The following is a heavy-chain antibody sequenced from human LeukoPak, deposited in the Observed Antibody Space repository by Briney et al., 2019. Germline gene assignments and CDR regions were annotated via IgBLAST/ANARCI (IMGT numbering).Heavy chain of an antibody. J-gene: IGHJ4*02. Sequence: ASVKVSCKVAGYTITEFSIHWVRQAPGKGLEWMGGFDPEDGETIYAQKFQGRVTMTEDTSTDTAYMELSSLRSEDTAMYYCAGDSGYGYSFAYWGQGTLVTVSS. CDR1: GYTITEFS. D-gene: IGHD5-12*01. CDR3: AGDSGYGYSFAY. V-gene: IGHV1-24*01. CDR2: FDPEDGET.